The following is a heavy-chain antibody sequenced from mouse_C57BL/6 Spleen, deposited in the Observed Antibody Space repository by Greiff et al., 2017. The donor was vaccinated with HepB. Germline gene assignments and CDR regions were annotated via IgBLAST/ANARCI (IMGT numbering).Heavy chain of an antibody. V-gene: IGHV14-2*01. D-gene: IGHD1-1*01. Sequence: VQLQQSGAELVKPGASVKLSCTASGFNIKDYYMHWVKQRTEQGLEWIGRSDPEDGETKYAPKFPGKATITADTSSNTAYLQLSSLTSEDTAVYYCAREIATVVAPNFDYWGQGTTLTVSS. J-gene: IGHJ2*01. CDR3: AREIATVVAPNFDY. CDR1: GFNIKDYY. CDR2: SDPEDGET.